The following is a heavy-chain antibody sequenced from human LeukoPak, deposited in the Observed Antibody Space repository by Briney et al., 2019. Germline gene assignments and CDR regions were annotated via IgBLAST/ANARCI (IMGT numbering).Heavy chain of an antibody. Sequence: PGGSLRLSCAASAFTFSRYGMHWVRQAPGKGLEWVAFIRYDGSNKYYADSVKGRFTISRDNSKNTLYLQMNSLRAEDTAVYYCAKDSEGYCSSTSCLGYYYYYMDVWGKGTTVTISS. V-gene: IGHV3-30*02. CDR3: AKDSEGYCSSTSCLGYYYYYMDV. CDR2: IRYDGSNK. J-gene: IGHJ6*03. CDR1: AFTFSRYG. D-gene: IGHD2-2*01.